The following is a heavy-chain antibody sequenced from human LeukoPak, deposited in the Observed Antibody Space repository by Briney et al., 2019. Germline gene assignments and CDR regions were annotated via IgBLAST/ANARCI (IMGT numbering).Heavy chain of an antibody. CDR1: GYTFTSYG. CDR2: ISAYNGNT. D-gene: IGHD3-3*01. J-gene: IGHJ4*02. CDR3: AREALTIFGVVIITGTFDY. V-gene: IGHV1-18*01. Sequence: ASVKVSCKASGYTFTSYGISWVRQAPGQGLEWMGWISAYNGNTNYAQKLQGRVTMTTDTSTSTAYTELRSLRSDDTAVYYCAREALTIFGVVIITGTFDYWGQGTLVTVSS.